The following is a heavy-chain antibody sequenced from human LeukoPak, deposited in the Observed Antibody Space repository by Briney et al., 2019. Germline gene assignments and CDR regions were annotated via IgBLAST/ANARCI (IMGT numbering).Heavy chain of an antibody. J-gene: IGHJ6*03. CDR1: GGSISSGSYY. Sequence: SETLSLTCTVSGGSISSGSYYWSWIRQPAGQGLEWIGRIYTSGSTNYNPSLKSRVTISVDTSKNQFSLKLSSVTAADTAVYYCARDLQNYDILTGYYRMGYYYYMDVWGKGTTVTVSS. V-gene: IGHV4-61*02. D-gene: IGHD3-9*01. CDR2: IYTSGST. CDR3: ARDLQNYDILTGYYRMGYYYYMDV.